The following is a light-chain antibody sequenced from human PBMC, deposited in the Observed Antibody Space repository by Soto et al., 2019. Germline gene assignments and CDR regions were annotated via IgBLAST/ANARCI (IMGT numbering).Light chain of an antibody. CDR2: EVS. Sequence: QSVLTQPPSVSGSPGQSVTISCTGTSSDVGSYNRVSWYQQPPGTAPKLMIYEVSNRPSGVPDRFSGSKSGNTASLTISGLQPDFLADSSSTSYKSISPYVFGTGTNVPVL. CDR3: TSYKSISPYV. CDR1: SSDVGSYNR. J-gene: IGLJ1*01. V-gene: IGLV2-18*02.